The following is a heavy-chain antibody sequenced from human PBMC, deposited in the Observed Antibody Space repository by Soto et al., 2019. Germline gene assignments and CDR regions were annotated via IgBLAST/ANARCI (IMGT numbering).Heavy chain of an antibody. V-gene: IGHV4-59*01. CDR1: GGSISSYY. Sequence: PSETLSLTCTVSGGSISSYYWTWIRQPPGKGLEWIGYIYYSGSTYYNPSLKSRVTISVDTSKNQFPLRLNSVTAADTAVYYCARRTVTRIYYCGMDVWGQGTTVTVSS. CDR3: ARRTVTRIYYCGMDV. D-gene: IGHD4-17*01. J-gene: IGHJ6*02. CDR2: IYYSGST.